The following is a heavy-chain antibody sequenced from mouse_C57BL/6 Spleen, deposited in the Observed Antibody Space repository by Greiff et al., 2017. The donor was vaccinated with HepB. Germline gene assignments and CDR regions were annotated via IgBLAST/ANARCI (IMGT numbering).Heavy chain of an antibody. CDR1: GFSLTSYG. J-gene: IGHJ1*03. CDR3: ATSITTVVYWYFDV. CDR2: IWRGGST. V-gene: IGHV2-5*01. D-gene: IGHD1-1*01. Sequence: QVQLQQSGPGLVQPSQSLSITCTVSGFSLTSYGVHWVRQSPGKGLEWLGVIWRGGSTDYNAAFMSRLSITKDNSKSHVFFKMNSLQADDTAIYYCATSITTVVYWYFDVGGTGTPVTVSS.